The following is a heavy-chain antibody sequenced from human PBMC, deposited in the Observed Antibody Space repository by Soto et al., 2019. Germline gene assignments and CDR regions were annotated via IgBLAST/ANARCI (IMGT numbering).Heavy chain of an antibody. D-gene: IGHD6-13*01. Sequence: EVQLLESGGGLVQPGGSLRLSCAASGFTFSSYAMSWVRQAPGKGLEWVSAISGSGGSTYYADSVKGGFTISRDNSKNTLYLQMTSLRAEDTAVYYCAKIGAAAPSPTENQHWGQGTLVTVSS. CDR1: GFTFSSYA. V-gene: IGHV3-23*01. CDR2: ISGSGGST. J-gene: IGHJ1*01. CDR3: AKIGAAAPSPTENQH.